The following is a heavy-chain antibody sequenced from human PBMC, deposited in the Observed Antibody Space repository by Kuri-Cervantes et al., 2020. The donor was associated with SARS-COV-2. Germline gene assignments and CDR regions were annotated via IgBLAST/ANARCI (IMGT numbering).Heavy chain of an antibody. CDR1: GFTFSSYG. Sequence: GESLKISCAASGFTFSSYGMHWVRQAPGKGLEWVAVIWYDGSNKYYADSVKGRFTISRDNSKNTLYLQMNSLRAEDTAVHYCARDIFLNGFDYWGQGTLVTVSS. CDR3: ARDIFLNGFDY. D-gene: IGHD2-8*01. CDR2: IWYDGSNK. V-gene: IGHV3-33*01. J-gene: IGHJ4*02.